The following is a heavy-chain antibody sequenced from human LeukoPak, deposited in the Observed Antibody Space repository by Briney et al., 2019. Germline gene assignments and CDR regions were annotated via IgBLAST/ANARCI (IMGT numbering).Heavy chain of an antibody. J-gene: IGHJ5*02. CDR3: TRRSTDDSSGYYST. V-gene: IGHV3-73*01. D-gene: IGHD3-22*01. CDR2: IRSKANTYAT. CDR1: GFTLSGSA. Sequence: GGFLRLSCAASGFTLSGSAMHWVRQASGKGLEWVGRIRSKANTYATAYAASVRGRFTISRDESKNTAYLQMNSLKTEDTAVYYCTRRSTDDSSGYYSTWGQGTLVTVSS.